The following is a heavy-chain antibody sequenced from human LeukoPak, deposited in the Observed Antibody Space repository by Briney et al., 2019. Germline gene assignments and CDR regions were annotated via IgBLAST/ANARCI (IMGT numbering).Heavy chain of an antibody. CDR2: IYYSGSS. V-gene: IGHV4-59*08. D-gene: IGHD3-3*01. CDR1: GGSISSFY. J-gene: IGHJ5*02. CDR3: ARSAQTFYDFWSGYSGADWFDP. Sequence: SETLSLTCAVSGGSISSFYWSWIRQPPGKGLEYIGSIYYSGSSIYTPSLKSRVTISVDTSKNHFSLKLSSVTAADTAVYYCARSAQTFYDFWSGYSGADWFDPWGQGTLVTVSS.